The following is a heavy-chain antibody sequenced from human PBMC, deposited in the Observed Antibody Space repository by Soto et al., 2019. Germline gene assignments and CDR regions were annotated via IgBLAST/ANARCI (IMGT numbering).Heavy chain of an antibody. D-gene: IGHD6-19*01. CDR3: ASWLKEAGIGGNSYYGMDV. CDR1: GGTFSNYA. V-gene: IGHV1-69*12. J-gene: IGHJ6*02. Sequence: QVQLVQSGAEVKKPGSSVKVSCKASGGTFSNYALSWVRQAPGQGLEWMGGIMPMFGRADYAPKFQGRVTITADEPTITAHMDLSSLRSEDTAVYYCASWLKEAGIGGNSYYGMDVWGQGCTVTVS. CDR2: IMPMFGRA.